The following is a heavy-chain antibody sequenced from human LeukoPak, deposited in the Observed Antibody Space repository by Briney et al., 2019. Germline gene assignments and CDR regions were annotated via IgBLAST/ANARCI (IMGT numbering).Heavy chain of an antibody. J-gene: IGHJ4*02. CDR2: IHTSGNT. Sequence: SETLSLTCIVSGDSVSSGTYYWTWLRQPAGKGLEWIGRIHTSGNTNYSPSLKSRVTISRDTSKNQFSLRLTSVTAADRAVYYCVRDWNGDYFDYWGQGTLVTVSS. CDR3: VRDWNGDYFDY. V-gene: IGHV4-61*02. D-gene: IGHD1-1*01. CDR1: GDSVSSGTYY.